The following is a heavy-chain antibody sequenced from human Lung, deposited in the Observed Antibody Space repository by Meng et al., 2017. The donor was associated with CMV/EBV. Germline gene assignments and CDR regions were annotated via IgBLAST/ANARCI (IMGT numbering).Heavy chain of an antibody. J-gene: IGHJ6*02. CDR2: ISAYNGNT. D-gene: IGHD3-3*01. CDR3: ARDDEQSIFGVVIMGYYYYGMDV. CDR1: GYTFTSYG. V-gene: IGHV1-18*01. Sequence: ASVKVSCKASGYTFTSYGISWVRQAPGQGLEWMGWISAYNGNTNYAQKLQGRVTMTTDTSTSTAYMELRSLRSDDTAVYYCARDDEQSIFGVVIMGYYYYGMDVWGQGTTVTVSS.